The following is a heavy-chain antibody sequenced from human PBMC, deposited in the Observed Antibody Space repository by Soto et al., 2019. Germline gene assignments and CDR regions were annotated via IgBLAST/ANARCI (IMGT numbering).Heavy chain of an antibody. V-gene: IGHV4-34*01. CDR1: GGSFSGYY. D-gene: IGHD1-26*01. CDR3: ARRRRENTRVFPYNWFAP. J-gene: IGHJ5*02. CDR2: INHSGST. Sequence: SETLSLTCAVYGGSFSGYYWSWIRQPPGKGLEWVGEINHSGSTNYNPSLKSRVTISVDTSKNQFSLKLSSVTAADTAVYYCARRRRENTRVFPYNWFAPGGRGTLVTVSS.